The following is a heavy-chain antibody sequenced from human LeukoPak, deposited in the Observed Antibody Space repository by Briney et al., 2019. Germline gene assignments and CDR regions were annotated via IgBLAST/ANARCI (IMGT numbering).Heavy chain of an antibody. CDR2: INPNSGGT. Sequence: ASVKVSCKASGYTFTGYYMHWVRQAPGQGLEWMGWINPNSGGTNYAQKFQGRVTMTRDTSISTAYMELSRLRSDDTAVYYCARERYCSGGSCYDWRSRYGMDVWGQGTTVTVSS. CDR3: ARERYCSGGSCYDWRSRYGMDV. V-gene: IGHV1-2*02. J-gene: IGHJ6*02. CDR1: GYTFTGYY. D-gene: IGHD2-15*01.